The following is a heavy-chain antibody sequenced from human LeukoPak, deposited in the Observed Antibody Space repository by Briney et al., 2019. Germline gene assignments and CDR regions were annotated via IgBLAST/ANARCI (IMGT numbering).Heavy chain of an antibody. Sequence: GASVKVSCKSSGYTFSSYAISWVRQAPGQGLEWMGWISGSNDNTKSAQKFQGRVTMTTDKSTSTAYMELRSLRSDDTAVYYCARVRELGISFYFDSWGQGTLVTVSS. CDR2: ISGSNDNT. D-gene: IGHD7-27*01. CDR1: GYTFSSYA. V-gene: IGHV1-18*01. J-gene: IGHJ4*02. CDR3: ARVRELGISFYFDS.